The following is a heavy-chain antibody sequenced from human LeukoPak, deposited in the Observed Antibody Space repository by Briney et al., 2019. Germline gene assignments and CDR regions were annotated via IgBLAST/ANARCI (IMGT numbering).Heavy chain of an antibody. D-gene: IGHD4-23*01. CDR2: IFYTGST. V-gene: IGHV4-59*01. CDR1: GGSISSYY. Sequence: SSETLSLTCTVSGGSISSYYWSWIRQPPGKGLEWIGYIFYTGSTNYNPSLKSRVTISVLTSKNRFSLKLSSVTAADTAVYYCATLTGGDDAFDIWGQGTMVTVSS. CDR3: ATLTGGDDAFDI. J-gene: IGHJ3*02.